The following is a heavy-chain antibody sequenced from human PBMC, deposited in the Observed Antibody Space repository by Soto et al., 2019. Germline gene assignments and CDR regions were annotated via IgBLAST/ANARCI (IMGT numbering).Heavy chain of an antibody. CDR3: AKKRITSPGAHFDC. CDR1: GFTVSSYD. Sequence: GGSLRLSCEASGFTVSSYDMTWVRQAPGKGLEWVSIISASEKTTFYADSVKGRFTISRDNSRTTLFLQMDSLRVEDTAFYYCAKKRITSPGAHFDCWGQGTLVTVSS. CDR2: ISASEKTT. V-gene: IGHV3-23*01. D-gene: IGHD3-10*01. J-gene: IGHJ4*02.